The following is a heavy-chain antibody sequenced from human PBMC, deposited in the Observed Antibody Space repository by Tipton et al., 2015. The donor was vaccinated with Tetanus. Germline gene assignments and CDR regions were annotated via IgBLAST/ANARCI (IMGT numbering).Heavy chain of an antibody. Sequence: TLSLTCTVSGGSVSSGNYYWSWIRQPPGKELEWIGYIYYSGGTNYNPSLKSRVIISVDTSKNQFSLRLNSVSAADTAVYYCARGAIFGVLTYRAFDIWGQGTMVTVSS. D-gene: IGHD3-3*01. CDR1: GGSVSSGNYY. CDR2: IYYSGGT. V-gene: IGHV4-61*01. CDR3: ARGAIFGVLTYRAFDI. J-gene: IGHJ3*02.